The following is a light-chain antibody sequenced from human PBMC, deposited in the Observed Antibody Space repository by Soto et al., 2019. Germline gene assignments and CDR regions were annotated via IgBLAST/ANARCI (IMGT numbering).Light chain of an antibody. CDR3: SSYTSSSSYV. CDR1: SSDVGGYNY. J-gene: IGLJ1*01. CDR2: EVS. V-gene: IGLV2-14*01. Sequence: QSALTQPASVSGSPGQSITISCTGTSSDVGGYNYVSWYQQHPGKAPKLMIYEVSNRPSGVSNRFSGSQSGTTASLTISGLQAEDEADYYCSSYTSSSSYVFGTGTKVTLL.